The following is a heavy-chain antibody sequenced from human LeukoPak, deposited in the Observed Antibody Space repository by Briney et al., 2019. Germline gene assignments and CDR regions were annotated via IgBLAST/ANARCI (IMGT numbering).Heavy chain of an antibody. D-gene: IGHD3-22*01. CDR2: INHSGST. CDR3: ARGIRYYDSSGYYYYYYGMDV. Sequence: PSETLSLTCTVSGGSISTSTYYWGWIRQPPGKGLEWIGEINHSGSTNYNPSLKSRVTISVDTSKNQFSLKLSSVTAADTAVYYCARGIRYYDSSGYYYYYYGMDVWGQGTTVTVSS. J-gene: IGHJ6*02. CDR1: GGSISTSTYY. V-gene: IGHV4-39*07.